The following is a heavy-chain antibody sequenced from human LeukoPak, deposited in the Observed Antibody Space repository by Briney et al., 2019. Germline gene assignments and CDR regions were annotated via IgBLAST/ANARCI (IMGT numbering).Heavy chain of an antibody. CDR1: GYPFSTSG. J-gene: IGHJ4*02. CDR3: ARGGSSTDDY. D-gene: IGHD2-2*01. Sequence: ASVKDSCKTSGYPFSTSGISCVRQAPGQGLEWMGWISGNNDNRNYGQKFQGRFSVTTDSSTSTAYMELRNLRSDDTVVYYCARGGSSTDDYWGQGTLVTVSA. CDR2: ISGNNDNR. V-gene: IGHV1-18*01.